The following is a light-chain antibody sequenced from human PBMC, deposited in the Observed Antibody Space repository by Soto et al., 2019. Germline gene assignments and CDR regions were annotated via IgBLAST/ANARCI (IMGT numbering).Light chain of an antibody. CDR1: SSNIGAGYD. Sequence: QAVVTQPPSVSGAPGQRVTISCTGSSSNIGAGYDVHWYQQLPGTAPKVLIYGNSNRPSGVPDRFSGSRSGTSASLAITGLQAEDEADYYCQSYDSSLSASVFGGGTQLTVL. CDR2: GNS. CDR3: QSYDSSLSASV. J-gene: IGLJ3*02. V-gene: IGLV1-40*01.